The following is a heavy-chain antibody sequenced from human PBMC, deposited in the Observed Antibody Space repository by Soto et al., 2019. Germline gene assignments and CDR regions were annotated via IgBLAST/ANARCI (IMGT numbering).Heavy chain of an antibody. CDR2: ISGSGGST. J-gene: IGHJ5*02. D-gene: IGHD1-7*01. CDR1: GFTFSSYA. CDR3: AKAPRPDWNYVEGGFDP. V-gene: IGHV3-23*01. Sequence: GGSLRLSCAASGFTFSSYAMSWVRQAPGKGLEWVSAISGSGGSTYYADSVKGRFTISRDNSKNTLYLQMNSLRAEDTAVYYCAKAPRPDWNYVEGGFDPWGQGTLVTVSS.